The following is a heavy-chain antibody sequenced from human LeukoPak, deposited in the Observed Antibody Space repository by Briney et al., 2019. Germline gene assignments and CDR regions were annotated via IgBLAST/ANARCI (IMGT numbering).Heavy chain of an antibody. V-gene: IGHV3-7*01. CDR1: GFTFSLYW. CDR2: IKHDGSEK. Sequence: GGSLGLSCVASGFTFSLYWMTWVRQAPGKGLEWVANIKHDGSEKYYVDSVKGRFTISRDNAKKSLYLQMNSLRGEDTAVYYCARGRSTEYWGQGTLVTVSS. CDR3: ARGRSTEY. J-gene: IGHJ4*02.